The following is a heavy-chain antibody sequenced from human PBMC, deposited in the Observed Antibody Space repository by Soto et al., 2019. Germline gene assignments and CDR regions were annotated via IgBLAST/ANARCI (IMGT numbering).Heavy chain of an antibody. CDR1: GFTFSSYA. D-gene: IGHD3-22*01. CDR3: ARSITMIVVVFDY. Sequence: QVQLVESGGGVVQPGRSLRLSCAASGFTFSSYAMHWVRQAPGKGLGGGAVISYEGSNKYYADSVKGRFTISRDNSKNTLYLQMNSLRAEDTAVYYCARSITMIVVVFDYWGQGTLVTVSS. J-gene: IGHJ4*02. V-gene: IGHV3-30-3*01. CDR2: ISYEGSNK.